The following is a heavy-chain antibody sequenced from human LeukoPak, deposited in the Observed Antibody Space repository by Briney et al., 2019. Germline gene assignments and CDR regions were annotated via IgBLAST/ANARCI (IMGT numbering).Heavy chain of an antibody. Sequence: SVKVSCKASGGTFSSYAISWVRQAPGQGLEWMGGIIPIFGTANYAQKFQGRVTITTDESTSTAYMELSSLRSEDTAVYYCARDQGIAAAGTVYFQHWGQGTLVTVSS. CDR2: IIPIFGTA. D-gene: IGHD6-13*01. J-gene: IGHJ1*01. CDR1: GGTFSSYA. CDR3: ARDQGIAAAGTVYFQH. V-gene: IGHV1-69*05.